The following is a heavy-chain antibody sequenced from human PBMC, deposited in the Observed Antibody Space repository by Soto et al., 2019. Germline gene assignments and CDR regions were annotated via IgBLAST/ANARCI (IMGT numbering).Heavy chain of an antibody. CDR3: ARDVNHQLLHKTQKWFDP. J-gene: IGHJ5*02. Sequence: SETLSLTCTVSGGSISSYYWSWIRQPPGKGLEWIGYIYYSGSTNYNPSLKSRVTISVDTSKNQFSLKLSSVTAADTAVYYCARDVNHQLLHKTQKWFDPWGQGTLVTVSS. V-gene: IGHV4-59*01. CDR1: GGSISSYY. CDR2: IYYSGST. D-gene: IGHD2-2*01.